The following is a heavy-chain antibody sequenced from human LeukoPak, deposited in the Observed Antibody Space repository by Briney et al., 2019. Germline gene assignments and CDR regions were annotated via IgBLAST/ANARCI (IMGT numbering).Heavy chain of an antibody. CDR3: ANAASYSVDY. CDR2: IYYSGST. J-gene: IGHJ4*02. V-gene: IGHV4-39*01. CDR1: GGSISGSSYY. Sequence: PSETLSLTCTVSGGSISGSSYYWAWIRQPPGKGLEWIGSIYYSGSTHYNPSLKSRVTISVDTSKNQFSLKLTSVTAADTAVYYCANAASYSVDYWGQGTLVTVSS. D-gene: IGHD1-26*01.